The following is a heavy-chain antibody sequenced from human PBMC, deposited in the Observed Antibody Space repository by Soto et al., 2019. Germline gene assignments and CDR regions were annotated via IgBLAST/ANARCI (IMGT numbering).Heavy chain of an antibody. CDR1: GGSFSGYY. D-gene: IGHD3-22*01. CDR2: INHSGST. Sequence: QVQLQQWGAGLLKPSETLSLTCAVYGGSFSGYYWSWIRQPPGKGLEWIGEINHSGSTNYNPSLKSRVTISVDTSKNQFSLKLSSVTAADTAVYYCARVLFYYYDSSSPTDYWGQGTLVTVSS. CDR3: ARVLFYYYDSSSPTDY. V-gene: IGHV4-34*01. J-gene: IGHJ4*02.